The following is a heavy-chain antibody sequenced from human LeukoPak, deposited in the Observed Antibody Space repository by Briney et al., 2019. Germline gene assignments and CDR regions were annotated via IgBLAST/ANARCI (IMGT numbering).Heavy chain of an antibody. CDR1: GYTFTGYY. CDR3: ARELMIVVEKGAFDI. V-gene: IGHV1-2*02. D-gene: IGHD3-22*01. CDR2: INPNSGGT. J-gene: IGHJ3*02. Sequence: GASVKVSCKASGYTFTGYYMHWVRQAPGQGLEWMGWINPNSGGTNYAQKFQGRVTMTRDTSISTAYMELSRLRSDDTAVYYCARELMIVVEKGAFDIWGQGTMVTVSS.